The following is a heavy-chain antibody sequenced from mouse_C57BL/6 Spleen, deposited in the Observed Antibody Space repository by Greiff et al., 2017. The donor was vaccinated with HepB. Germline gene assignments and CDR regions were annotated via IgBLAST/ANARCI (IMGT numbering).Heavy chain of an antibody. J-gene: IGHJ4*01. CDR3: ASWGLYYAMDY. V-gene: IGHV1-54*01. D-gene: IGHD3-1*01. CDR1: GYAFTNYL. CDR2: INPGSGGT. Sequence: VKLQESGAELVRPGTSVKVSCKASGYAFTNYLIEWVKQRPGQGLEWIGVINPGSGGTNYNEKFKGKATLTADKSSSTAYMQLSSLTSEDSAVYFCASWGLYYAMDYWGQGTSVTVSS.